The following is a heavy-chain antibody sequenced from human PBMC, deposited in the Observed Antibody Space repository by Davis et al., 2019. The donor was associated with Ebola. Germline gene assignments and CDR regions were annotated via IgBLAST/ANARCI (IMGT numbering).Heavy chain of an antibody. CDR3: ASKGPYDYGDYVGRWWFDP. CDR2: IYYSGST. D-gene: IGHD4-17*01. J-gene: IGHJ5*02. Sequence: PSETLSLTCTVSGGSISSGDYYWSWIRQPPGKGLEWIGYIYYSGSTYYNPSLKSRVTISVDTSKNQFSLKLSSVTAADTAVYYCASKGPYDYGDYVGRWWFDPWGQGTLVTVSS. V-gene: IGHV4-30-4*01. CDR1: GGSISSGDYY.